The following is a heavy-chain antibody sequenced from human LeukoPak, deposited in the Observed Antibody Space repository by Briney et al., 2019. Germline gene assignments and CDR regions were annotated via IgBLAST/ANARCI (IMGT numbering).Heavy chain of an antibody. D-gene: IGHD3-10*01. Sequence: GASVKVSCKASGGTFSSYAISWVRQAPGQGLEWMGRIIPILGIANYAQEFQGRVTITADKSTSTAYMELSSLRSEDTAVYYCARDLWFGNASYYYGMDVWGQGTTVTVSS. V-gene: IGHV1-69*04. J-gene: IGHJ6*02. CDR3: ARDLWFGNASYYYGMDV. CDR2: IIPILGIA. CDR1: GGTFSSYA.